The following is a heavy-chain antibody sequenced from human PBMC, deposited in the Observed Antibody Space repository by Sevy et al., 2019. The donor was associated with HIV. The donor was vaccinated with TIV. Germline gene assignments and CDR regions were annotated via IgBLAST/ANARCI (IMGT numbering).Heavy chain of an antibody. V-gene: IGHV5-51*01. Sequence: GESLKISCRDYGDTLTNHWIGWVRQLPGKGLEYMGVINPVGSDAIYSPSFQGQVTISVDRSITTAYLQWSSLKAADTAGYYCARQAQWGVLWGQGTLVTVSS. CDR2: INPVGSDA. CDR3: ARQAQWGVL. J-gene: IGHJ4*02. CDR1: GDTLTNHW. D-gene: IGHD3-10*01.